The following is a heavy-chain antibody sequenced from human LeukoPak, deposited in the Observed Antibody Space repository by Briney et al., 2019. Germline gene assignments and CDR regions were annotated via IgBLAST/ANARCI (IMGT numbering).Heavy chain of an antibody. CDR3: AKDSYIGNSRIYFDS. J-gene: IGHJ4*02. V-gene: IGHV3-33*06. D-gene: IGHD4-23*01. CDR2: IGYDGGNE. CDR1: GFTFRNYA. Sequence: GGSLRLSCSASGFTFRNYAIHWVRQAPGKGLEWVAVIGYDGGNEYYADSVKGRFTIPRDNSKNTLYLQMNGLRADDTAVYYCAKDSYIGNSRIYFDSWGQGTLVTVSS.